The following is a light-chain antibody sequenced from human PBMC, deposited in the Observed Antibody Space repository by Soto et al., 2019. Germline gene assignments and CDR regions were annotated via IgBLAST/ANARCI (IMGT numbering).Light chain of an antibody. CDR3: QQRSNWIT. J-gene: IGKJ5*01. CDR2: GAS. Sequence: EIVLTQSPGTLSLSPGEGATLSCRASESVASSYLAWYQQIPGQAPRLLIYGASSRATGIPDRFSGSGSGTDFTLTISSLEPEDFAVYYCQQRSNWITFGQGTRLEIK. CDR1: ESVASSY. V-gene: IGKV3D-20*02.